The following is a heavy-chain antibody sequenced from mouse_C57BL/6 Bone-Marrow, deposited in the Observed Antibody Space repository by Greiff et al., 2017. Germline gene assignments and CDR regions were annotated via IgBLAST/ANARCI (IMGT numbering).Heavy chain of an antibody. CDR2: ISNLAYSI. Sequence: EVMLVESGGGLVQPGGSLKLSCAASGFTFSDYGMAWVRQAPRKGPEWVAFISNLAYSIYYADTVTGRFTISRENAKNTLYLEMSSLRSEDTAMYYCARQGDYGSSYGFAYWGQETLVTVSA. CDR3: ARQGDYGSSYGFAY. D-gene: IGHD1-1*01. V-gene: IGHV5-15*01. CDR1: GFTFSDYG. J-gene: IGHJ3*01.